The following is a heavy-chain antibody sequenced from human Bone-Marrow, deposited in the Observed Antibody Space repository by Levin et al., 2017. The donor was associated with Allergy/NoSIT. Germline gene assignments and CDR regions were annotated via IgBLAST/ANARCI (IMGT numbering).Heavy chain of an antibody. CDR2: ISYSGST. D-gene: IGHD2-15*01. CDR1: GGSINSYY. J-gene: IGHJ3*02. CDR3: ARRISGGRAFDS. Sequence: SETLSLTCTVSGGSINSYYWNWIRQPPGEGLEWIGYISYSGSTNYNPSLKSRVTISVDTSKNQFSLKLSSVTTADTAVYYCARRISGGRAFDSWGQGTMVTVSS. V-gene: IGHV4-59*01.